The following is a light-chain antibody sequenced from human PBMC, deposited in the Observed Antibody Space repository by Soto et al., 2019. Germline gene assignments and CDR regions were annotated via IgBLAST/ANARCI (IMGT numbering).Light chain of an antibody. Sequence: EIVMTQSPATLSVSPVEIATLSCRASQSISSKLAWYQQKPGQAPRLLIYGASTRATDVPDRFSGSGSGADFTLSISRLEPEDFAVYYCQQYGSSPPRTFGQGNKVDIK. CDR2: GAS. V-gene: IGKV3-20*01. J-gene: IGKJ1*01. CDR1: QSISSK. CDR3: QQYGSSPPRT.